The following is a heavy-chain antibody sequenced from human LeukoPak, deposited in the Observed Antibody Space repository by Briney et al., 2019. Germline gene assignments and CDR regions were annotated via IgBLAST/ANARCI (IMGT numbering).Heavy chain of an antibody. J-gene: IGHJ4*02. CDR2: MNPNSGNT. CDR3: ARGPRGYCINGVCYTGDY. V-gene: IGHV1-8*01. D-gene: IGHD2-8*01. Sequence: ASVKVSCKASGYTFTSYDINWVRQATGQGLEWMGWMNPNSGNTGYAQKFQGRVTMTRNTSISTAYMELSSLRSEDTAVYYCARGPRGYCINGVCYTGDYWGQGTLVTVSS. CDR1: GYTFTSYD.